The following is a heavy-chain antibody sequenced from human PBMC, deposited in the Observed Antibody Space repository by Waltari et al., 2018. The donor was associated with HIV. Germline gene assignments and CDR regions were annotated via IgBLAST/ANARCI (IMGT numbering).Heavy chain of an antibody. V-gene: IGHV1-2*06. D-gene: IGHD1-26*01. Sequence: QVQLVQSGAEVKKRGASVKVSCKASGYTFTAYYMHWVRQAPGQGIEWMGRINPNSGGTNYAQKFQGRVTMTRDMSISTAYMELSRLRSDDTAVYYCARRGSSGSYWFDPWGQGTLVTVSS. J-gene: IGHJ5*02. CDR1: GYTFTAYY. CDR2: INPNSGGT. CDR3: ARRGSSGSYWFDP.